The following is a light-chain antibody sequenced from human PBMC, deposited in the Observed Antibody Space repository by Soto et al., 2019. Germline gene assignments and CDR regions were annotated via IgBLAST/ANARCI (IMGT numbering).Light chain of an antibody. CDR2: AAS. Sequence: ETVMTQSPATLSVSPGERATLSCRAIQSVTSTYLAWYQQKLGQAPRLLIFAASSRATGIPDRFSGSGSGTDFTLTISRLDPEDFAVYYCQQNSTSRSWTFGQGTKVDIK. CDR3: QQNSTSRSWT. CDR1: QSVTSTY. J-gene: IGKJ1*01. V-gene: IGKV3-20*01.